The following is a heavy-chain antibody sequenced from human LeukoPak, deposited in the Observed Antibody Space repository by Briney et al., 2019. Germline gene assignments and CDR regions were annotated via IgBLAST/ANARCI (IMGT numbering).Heavy chain of an antibody. CDR2: IKQDGSER. Sequence: GGSLRLSCAASGFTSRGYLMAWVRQAPGKGLEWVANIKQDGSERHYVDSVKGRLTISRDNSKNSLYLQMNSLRAEDTAVYYCVREYYGSGSYDYWGQGTLVTVSS. CDR1: GFTSRGYL. V-gene: IGHV3-7*01. CDR3: VREYYGSGSYDY. D-gene: IGHD3-10*01. J-gene: IGHJ4*02.